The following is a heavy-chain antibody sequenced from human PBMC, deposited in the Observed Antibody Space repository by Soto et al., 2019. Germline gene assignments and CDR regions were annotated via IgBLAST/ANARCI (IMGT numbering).Heavy chain of an antibody. J-gene: IGHJ4*02. CDR1: GGSISSYY. Sequence: TLSLTCTVSGGSISSYYWSWIRQPPGKGLEWIGYIYYSGSTNYNPSLKSRVTISVDTSKNQFSLKLSSVTAADTAVYYCARSIAAARLASDYWGQGTLVTVSS. V-gene: IGHV4-59*08. D-gene: IGHD6-13*01. CDR3: ARSIAAARLASDY. CDR2: IYYSGST.